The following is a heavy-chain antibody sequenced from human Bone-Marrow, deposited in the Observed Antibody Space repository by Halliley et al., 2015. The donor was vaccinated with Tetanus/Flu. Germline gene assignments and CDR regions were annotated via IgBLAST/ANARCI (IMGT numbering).Heavy chain of an antibody. J-gene: IGHJ5*02. CDR2: IYYSGSS. D-gene: IGHD6-13*01. CDR3: AGVPSHSSSWYIWFDP. Sequence: GYIYYSGSSYYNPSLKGRVTISVDTSQSQFSLNLTSVTAADTAVYYCAGVPSHSSSWYIWFDPWGQGTLVTVSS. V-gene: IGHV4-59*01.